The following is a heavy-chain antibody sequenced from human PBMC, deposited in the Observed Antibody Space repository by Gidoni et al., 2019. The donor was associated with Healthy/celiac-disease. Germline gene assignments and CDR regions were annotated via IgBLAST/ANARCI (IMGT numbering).Heavy chain of an antibody. CDR2: IYYSGST. CDR3: ARSPRGIAKRPYYFDY. Sequence: QVQLQESGPGLVKPSETLSLTCTVSGGSISSYYWSWIRQPPGKGLEWIGYIYYSGSTNYNPSLKRRVTISVDTSKNQFSLKLSSVTAADTAVYYCARSPRGIAKRPYYFDYWGQGTLVTVSS. D-gene: IGHD6-13*01. J-gene: IGHJ4*02. CDR1: GGSISSYY. V-gene: IGHV4-59*01.